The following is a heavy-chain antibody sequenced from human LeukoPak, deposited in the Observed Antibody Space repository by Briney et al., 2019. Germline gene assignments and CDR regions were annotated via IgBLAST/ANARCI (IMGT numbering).Heavy chain of an antibody. J-gene: IGHJ4*02. CDR3: ARGRPHGNDY. CDR2: IASDGSST. V-gene: IGHV3-74*01. D-gene: IGHD4-23*01. CDR1: GFTFDDYG. Sequence: GGSLRLSCAASGFTFDDYGMSWVRQAPGKGLVWVSRIASDGSSTTYADSVKGRFSISRDNAKNTLYLQMNSLRVEDTAVYYCARGRPHGNDYWGQGTLVTVSS.